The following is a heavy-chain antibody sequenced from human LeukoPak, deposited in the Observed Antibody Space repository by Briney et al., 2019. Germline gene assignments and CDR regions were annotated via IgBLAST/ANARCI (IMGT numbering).Heavy chain of an antibody. CDR2: IYLDGRA. V-gene: IGHV3-66*01. Sequence: PGGSLRLSCAASGFAVSSKYMNWVRQAPGKGLEWVTVIYLDGRADYADSVKSRFTISSDKAKNTVYLQMYSLKDEDTAVYYCARDAETLLANWGQGTLVTVSP. J-gene: IGHJ4*02. D-gene: IGHD2-21*01. CDR1: GFAVSSKY. CDR3: ARDAETLLAN.